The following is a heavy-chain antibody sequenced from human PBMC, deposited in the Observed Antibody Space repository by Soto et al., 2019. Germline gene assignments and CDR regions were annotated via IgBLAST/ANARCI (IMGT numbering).Heavy chain of an antibody. CDR1: GFIVSSNY. J-gene: IGHJ4*02. V-gene: IGHV3-66*01. CDR2: IYGGGST. Sequence: EVQLVESGGGLVQPGGSLRLSCAASGFIVSSNYMSWVRQAPGKGLEWVSVIYGGGSTYYTDSVKGRFTISRDNSKNTLYLQMNSLRAEDTAVYYCAGAAYTYGSYYFDYWGQGTLVTVSS. D-gene: IGHD5-18*01. CDR3: AGAAYTYGSYYFDY.